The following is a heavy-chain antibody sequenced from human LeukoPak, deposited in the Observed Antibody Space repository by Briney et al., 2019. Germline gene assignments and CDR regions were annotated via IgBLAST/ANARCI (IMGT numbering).Heavy chain of an antibody. CDR2: IYYSGST. D-gene: IGHD5-12*01. Sequence: PSETLSLTCTVSGGSVSSGSYYWSWIRQPPGKGLEWIGYIYYSGSTNYNPSLKSRVTISVDTSKNQFSLKLSSVTAADTAVYYCARGSRGYSGYAVIRVNWFDPWGQGTLVTVSS. CDR1: GGSVSSGSYY. CDR3: ARGSRGYSGYAVIRVNWFDP. V-gene: IGHV4-61*01. J-gene: IGHJ5*02.